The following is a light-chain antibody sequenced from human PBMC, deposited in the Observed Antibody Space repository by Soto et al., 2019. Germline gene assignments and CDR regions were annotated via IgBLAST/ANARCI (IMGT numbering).Light chain of an antibody. CDR1: QSINNY. J-gene: IGKJ5*01. Sequence: DIQMTQSPASLSVSVGDRVTINCSASQSINNYLNWYLQRPGQAPKLLIRSASTLQRGVPSRFSGSGSRTEFTLTIADLQPDDFGTYYCQQSLTMPITFGHGTRLDIK. CDR2: SAS. CDR3: QQSLTMPIT. V-gene: IGKV1-39*01.